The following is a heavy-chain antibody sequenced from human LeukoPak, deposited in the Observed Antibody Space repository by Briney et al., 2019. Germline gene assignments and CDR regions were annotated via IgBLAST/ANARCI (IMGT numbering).Heavy chain of an antibody. CDR2: IWYDGNNK. Sequence: GGSLRLSCAASGFTFSSFGMHWVRQAPGKGLEWVAVIWYDGNNKYYADSVKGRFTISRDNSKNTLYLQMNSLRAEDTAVYYCARAFTSAGYYYVEYWGQGTLVTVSS. V-gene: IGHV3-33*01. CDR1: GFTFSSFG. J-gene: IGHJ4*02. D-gene: IGHD3-9*01. CDR3: ARAFTSAGYYYVEY.